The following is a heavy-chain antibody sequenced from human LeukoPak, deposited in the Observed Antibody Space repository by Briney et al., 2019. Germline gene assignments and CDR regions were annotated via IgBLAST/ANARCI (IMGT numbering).Heavy chain of an antibody. Sequence: ASVKVSCKASGYTFTGYYMHWVRQAPGQGLEWMGRINPNSGGTNYAQKFQGRVTMTRDTSISTAYMELSRLRSDDTAVYYCARDRGLRFYYYYMDVWGKGTTVTVPS. CDR2: INPNSGGT. J-gene: IGHJ6*03. D-gene: IGHD3-3*01. CDR3: ARDRGLRFYYYYMDV. CDR1: GYTFTGYY. V-gene: IGHV1-2*06.